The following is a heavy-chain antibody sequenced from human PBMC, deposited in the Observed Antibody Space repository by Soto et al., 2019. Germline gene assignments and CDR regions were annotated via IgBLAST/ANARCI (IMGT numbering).Heavy chain of an antibody. CDR1: GYTFTSYD. J-gene: IGHJ6*03. Sequence: ASVKVSCKASGYTFTSYDINWVRQATGQGLEWMGWMNPNSGNTGYAQKFQGRVTMTRNTSISTAYMELSSLRSEDTAVYYCARGRGSMGKYYYYMDVWGKGTTVTVSS. CDR3: ARGRGSMGKYYYYMDV. V-gene: IGHV1-8*01. CDR2: MNPNSGNT. D-gene: IGHD2-21*01.